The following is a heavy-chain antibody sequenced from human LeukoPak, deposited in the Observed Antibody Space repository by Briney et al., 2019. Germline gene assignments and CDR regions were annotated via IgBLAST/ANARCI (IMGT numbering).Heavy chain of an antibody. J-gene: IGHJ4*02. D-gene: IGHD4-23*01. CDR3: ARYAATVVN. V-gene: IGHV4-59*12. CDR2: IYYSGST. Sequence: SETLSLTCTVSGGSISGYYWSWIRQPPGKGLEWIGYIYYSGSTYYNPSLKSRVTISVDRSKNQFSLKLSSVTAADTAVYYCARYAATVVNWGQGTLVTVSS. CDR1: GGSISGYY.